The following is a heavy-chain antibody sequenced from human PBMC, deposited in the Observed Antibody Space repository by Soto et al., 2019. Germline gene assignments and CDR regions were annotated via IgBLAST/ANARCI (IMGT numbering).Heavy chain of an antibody. CDR1: GGSISSGTYH. V-gene: IGHV4-39*01. D-gene: IGHD2-21*01. CDR3: ARHSSPYGADAFDT. Sequence: PSETLSLTCTVSGGSISSGTYHWGWIRRPPGKGLEWIGSFYNRGTTYYNPSLKSRVTVSVDTSKNQFSLRLSSATATDTAVYYCARHSSPYGADAFDTWGQGTMVTVSS. CDR2: FYNRGTT. J-gene: IGHJ3*02.